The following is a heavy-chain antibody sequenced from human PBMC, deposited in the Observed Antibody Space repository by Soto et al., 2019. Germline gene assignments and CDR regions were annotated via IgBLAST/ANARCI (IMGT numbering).Heavy chain of an antibody. CDR3: ARPASSSWYYFDY. D-gene: IGHD6-13*01. CDR2: IYYSGST. Sequence: SETLSLTCAVSGDSISRSYWWSWVRQLPGKGLEWIGSIYYSGSTYYNPSLKSRVTISVDTSKNQFSLKLSSVTAADTAVYYCARPASSSWYYFDYWGQGTLVTVSS. V-gene: IGHV4-39*01. CDR1: GDSISRSYW. J-gene: IGHJ4*02.